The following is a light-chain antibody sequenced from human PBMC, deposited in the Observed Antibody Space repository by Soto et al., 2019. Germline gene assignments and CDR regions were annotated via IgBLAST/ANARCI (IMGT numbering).Light chain of an antibody. CDR1: SSNIGAGYD. J-gene: IGLJ3*02. Sequence: QSVLTQPPSVSGAPGQRVTFSCTGSSSNIGAGYDVHWYQQLPGAAPKLLIYGNNNRPLGVPDRFSGSKSGTSASLAITGLQAEDEADYYCQSYDSSLSGLWVFGGGTKLTVL. V-gene: IGLV1-40*01. CDR2: GNN. CDR3: QSYDSSLSGLWV.